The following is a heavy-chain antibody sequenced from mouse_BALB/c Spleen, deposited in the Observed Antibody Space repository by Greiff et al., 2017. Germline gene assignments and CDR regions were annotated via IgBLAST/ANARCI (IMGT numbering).Heavy chain of an antibody. CDR1: GYSFTSYW. J-gene: IGHJ4*01. CDR3: TRSGATNYAMDY. V-gene: IGHV1-5*01. D-gene: IGHD3-1*01. Sequence: DVQLQESGTVLARPGASVKMSCKASGYSFTSYWMHWVKQRPGQGLEWIGAIYPGNSDTSYNQKFKGKAKLTAVTSASTAYMELSSLTNEDSAVYYCTRSGATNYAMDYWGQGTSVTVSS. CDR2: IYPGNSDT.